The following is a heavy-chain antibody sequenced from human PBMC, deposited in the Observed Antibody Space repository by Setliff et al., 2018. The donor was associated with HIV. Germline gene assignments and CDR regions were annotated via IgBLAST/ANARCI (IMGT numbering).Heavy chain of an antibody. J-gene: IGHJ4*02. D-gene: IGHD2-15*01. CDR2: IYYSGST. CDR3: ARGRVFCNGDSCYHLDY. Sequence: PSETLSLTCTVSGGSISSYYWSWIRQPPGKGLEWIGYIYYSGSTNYNPSLKSRVTISVDTSKNQFYLNLRSVTAADTAVYYCARGRVFCNGDSCYHLDYWGQGIPVTVSS. V-gene: IGHV4-59*12. CDR1: GGSISSYY.